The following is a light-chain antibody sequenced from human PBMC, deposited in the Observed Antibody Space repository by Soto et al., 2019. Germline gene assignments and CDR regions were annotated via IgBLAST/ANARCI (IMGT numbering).Light chain of an antibody. CDR3: SSYTSTWTIANYV. V-gene: IGLV2-14*03. CDR2: DVS. J-gene: IGLJ1*01. Sequence: QSALTQPASVSGSPGQSITISCPGTSCDVGGYNYVSWYQYNPGKAPKLMIYDVSHRPSGVSNRFSGSKSGNTASLTIFAIQAEDEADYYCSSYTSTWTIANYVFGAGTKVTV. CDR1: SCDVGGYNY.